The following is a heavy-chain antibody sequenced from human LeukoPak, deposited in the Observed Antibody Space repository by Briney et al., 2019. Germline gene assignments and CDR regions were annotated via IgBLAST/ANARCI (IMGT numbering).Heavy chain of an antibody. CDR1: GGSISSYY. CDR3: ARTHSSSYDYYYYYYMDV. CDR2: IYTSGST. D-gene: IGHD6-13*01. V-gene: IGHV4-4*07. J-gene: IGHJ6*03. Sequence: SETLSLTCTVSGGSISSYYWSWIRQPAGKGLEWIGRIYTSGSTNYNPSLKSRVTMSVDTSKNQFSLKLSSVTAADTAVYYCARTHSSSYDYYYYYYMDVWGKGTTVTVSS.